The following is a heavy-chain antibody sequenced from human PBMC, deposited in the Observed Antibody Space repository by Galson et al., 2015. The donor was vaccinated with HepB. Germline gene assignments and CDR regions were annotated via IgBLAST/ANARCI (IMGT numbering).Heavy chain of an antibody. CDR2: IKQDGSEQ. V-gene: IGHV3-7*03. D-gene: IGHD3-22*01. CDR3: VRDSGLYYYDTDGYVYIPWFDP. J-gene: IGHJ5*02. CDR1: GFSFSNYW. Sequence: SLRLSCAVSGFSFSNYWMTWVRQAPGKGLEWVANIKQDGSEQYYVGSVKGRFTISRDNAKNSLYLQMNSLRAEDTAVYYCVRDSGLYYYDTDGYVYIPWFDPWGQGTLVTVSS.